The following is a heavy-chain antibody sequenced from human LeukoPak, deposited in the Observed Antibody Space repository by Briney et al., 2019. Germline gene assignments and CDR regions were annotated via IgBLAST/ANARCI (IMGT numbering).Heavy chain of an antibody. Sequence: ASVKVSCKASGYTFPNYGITWVRQAPGQGLEWMGWISAYNGDTNYAEEIQGRFTMTTDTSTNTAYMELRSLISDDTAIYYCARGKDGYDYYFDYWGQGTRVTVSS. CDR2: ISAYNGDT. CDR1: GYTFPNYG. V-gene: IGHV1-18*01. D-gene: IGHD5-12*01. CDR3: ARGKDGYDYYFDY. J-gene: IGHJ4*02.